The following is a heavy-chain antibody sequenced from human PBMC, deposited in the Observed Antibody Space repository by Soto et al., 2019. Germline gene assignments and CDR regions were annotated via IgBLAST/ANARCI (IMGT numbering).Heavy chain of an antibody. J-gene: IGHJ4*02. CDR2: ITGSGGGT. CDR1: GFTFSNYA. Sequence: EVQLLESGGGLVQPGGSLRLSCAASGFTFSNYAMTWVRQAPGKGLEWVSVITGSGGGTYFVDSVKGRFTISRDNSKKTVYLQMNTLRAEDPPVYYCPNPPFTAAVFAYGGQGTLVTVSP. CDR3: PNPPFTAAVFAY. D-gene: IGHD6-13*01. V-gene: IGHV3-23*01.